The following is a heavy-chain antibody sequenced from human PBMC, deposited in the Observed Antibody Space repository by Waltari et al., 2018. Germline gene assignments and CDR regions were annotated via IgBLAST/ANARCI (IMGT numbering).Heavy chain of an antibody. CDR2: MNPNSGNT. V-gene: IGHV1-8*03. CDR3: ARGRSMVQGATYYYYYMDV. Sequence: QVQLVQSGAEVKKPGASVKVSCKASGYTFTRYDINWVRQATGQGLEWMGWMNPNSGNTGYAQKFQGRVTITSYTSISTAYMELGSLRSADTAVYYCARGRSMVQGATYYYYYMDVWGKGTTVTVSS. D-gene: IGHD3-10*01. CDR1: GYTFTRYD. J-gene: IGHJ6*03.